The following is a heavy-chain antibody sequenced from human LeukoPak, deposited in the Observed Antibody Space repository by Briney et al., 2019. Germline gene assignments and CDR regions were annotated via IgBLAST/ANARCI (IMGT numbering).Heavy chain of an antibody. CDR2: IDPSDSYT. Sequence: GEFLKISCKGSGYSFTNYWISWVRQMPGKGLEWVGRIDPSDSYTSYSPSFQGHVTISADKFISTAYLQWSSLKASDTAMYYCARRSAHLNHVDYWGQGTLVTVSS. CDR1: GYSFTNYW. D-gene: IGHD1-14*01. V-gene: IGHV5-10-1*01. J-gene: IGHJ4*02. CDR3: ARRSAHLNHVDY.